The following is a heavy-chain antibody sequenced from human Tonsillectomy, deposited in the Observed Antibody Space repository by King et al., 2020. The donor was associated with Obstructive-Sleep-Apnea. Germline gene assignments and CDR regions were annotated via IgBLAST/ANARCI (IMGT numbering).Heavy chain of an antibody. CDR2: IYYSGST. J-gene: IGHJ4*02. D-gene: IGHD6-6*01. CDR1: GGSMSSYY. V-gene: IGHV4-59*08. Sequence: QLQESGPGLVKPSETLSLTCTISGGSMSSYYWSWIRQPPGKGLEWIGYIYYSGSTNYNPSLKSRVTISVDTSKNQFSLQLSAVTAADTAVYYCAGRGSSSGPIGRWGQGTLVTVSS. CDR3: AGRGSSSGPIGR.